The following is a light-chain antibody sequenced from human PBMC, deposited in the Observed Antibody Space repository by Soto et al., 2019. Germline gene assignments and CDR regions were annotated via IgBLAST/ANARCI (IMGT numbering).Light chain of an antibody. Sequence: DIQTTQSPSSLSASVGDRVTITCRASQSISRFLNWYQQKSGKPPQLLIYAASSLQSGVPSRFXGSGSGTDFTLTISSLQPEDFATYYCQQTYITPPWTFGQGSKVEIK. V-gene: IGKV1-39*01. CDR2: AAS. J-gene: IGKJ1*01. CDR3: QQTYITPPWT. CDR1: QSISRF.